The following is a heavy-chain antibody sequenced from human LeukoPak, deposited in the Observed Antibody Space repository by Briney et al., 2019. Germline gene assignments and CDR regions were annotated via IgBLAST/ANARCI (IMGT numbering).Heavy chain of an antibody. J-gene: IGHJ6*04. CDR2: IYYSGST. D-gene: IGHD2-15*01. CDR1: GGSISSYY. Sequence: SETLSLTCTVSGGSISSYYWSWIRQPPGKGLEWIGYIYYSGSTNYNPPLESRVTISVDTSKNQFSLKLSSVTAADTAVYYCARASLGGSRPLYYYGMDVWGKGTTVTVSS. V-gene: IGHV4-59*01. CDR3: ARASLGGSRPLYYYGMDV.